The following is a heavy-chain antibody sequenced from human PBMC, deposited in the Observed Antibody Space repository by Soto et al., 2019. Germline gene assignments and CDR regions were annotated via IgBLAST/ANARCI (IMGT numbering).Heavy chain of an antibody. CDR2: IYPGNSDT. D-gene: IGHD2-21*02. CDR1: GYTFTNYW. J-gene: IGHJ4*02. CDR3: VVRLVTATHDPNYFAY. V-gene: IGHV5-51*01. Sequence: PGESLKISCKASGYTFTNYWIGWVRQMPGKGLEWMVIIYPGNSDTRYSPSFQGQVTISADKSITTAYLQWSSLKASDTAMYYCVVRLVTATHDPNYFAYWGQGTQVTVSS.